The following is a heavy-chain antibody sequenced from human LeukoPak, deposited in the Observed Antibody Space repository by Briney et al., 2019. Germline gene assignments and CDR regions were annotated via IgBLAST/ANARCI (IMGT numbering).Heavy chain of an antibody. Sequence: ASVKVSCKASGYTFTTYGISWVRQAPGQGLEWMGWINPNSGGTNYAQKFQGRVTITRDTSVSTAYMELSRLRSDDTAVYYCARGKPGYSSSWPDYWGQGTLVTVSS. V-gene: IGHV1-2*02. CDR2: INPNSGGT. CDR1: GYTFTTYG. CDR3: ARGKPGYSSSWPDY. D-gene: IGHD6-13*01. J-gene: IGHJ4*02.